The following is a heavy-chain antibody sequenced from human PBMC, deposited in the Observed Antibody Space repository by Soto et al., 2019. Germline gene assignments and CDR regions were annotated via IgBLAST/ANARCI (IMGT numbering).Heavy chain of an antibody. CDR2: TYYNGNA. Sequence: PSETLSLTCNVSGGSIDRSNYYWDWLRQPPGKGLEWIGTTYYNGNAYYNPSLRSRVTMSVDTSKNQFSLKLISVTAADTAVYYCARVPGPWGQGTLVTVSS. CDR3: ARVPGP. J-gene: IGHJ5*02. V-gene: IGHV4-39*07. CDR1: GGSIDRSNYY.